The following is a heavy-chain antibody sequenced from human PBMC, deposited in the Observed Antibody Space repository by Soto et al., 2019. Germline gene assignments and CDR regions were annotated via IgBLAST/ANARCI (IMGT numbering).Heavy chain of an antibody. CDR2: INHSGRT. Sequence: SETLSLTCAVYGGSFSGYCWSWIRQPPGKGLEWIGEINHSGRTNYNPSLKSRVTISVDTSESQFSLKLSPVTAADTAVYYCARGRKYYDFWSGYSHPRYYFNYWGQGTLVTVS. CDR3: ARGRKYYDFWSGYSHPRYYFNY. J-gene: IGHJ4*02. V-gene: IGHV4-34*01. CDR1: GGSFSGYC. D-gene: IGHD3-3*01.